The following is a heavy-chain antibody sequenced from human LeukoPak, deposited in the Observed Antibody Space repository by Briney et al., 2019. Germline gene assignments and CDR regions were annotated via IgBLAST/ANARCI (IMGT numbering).Heavy chain of an antibody. D-gene: IGHD6-13*01. J-gene: IGHJ1*01. CDR3: VAHSSSCCDFQH. V-gene: IGHV4-59*01. CDR1: GGSISSYY. CDR2: IYYSGST. Sequence: PSETPSLTCTVSGGSISSYYWSWIRQPPGKGLEWIGYIYYSGSTNYNPSLKSRVTISVDTSKNQFSLKLSSVTAADTAVYYCVAHSSSCCDFQHWGQGTLVTVSS.